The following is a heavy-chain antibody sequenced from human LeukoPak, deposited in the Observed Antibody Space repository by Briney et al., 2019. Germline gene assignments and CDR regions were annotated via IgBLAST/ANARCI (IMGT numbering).Heavy chain of an antibody. CDR3: STETAGNY. D-gene: IGHD3-10*01. Sequence: ASVKVSCKAFGHTLRDLSIHWVRQAPGKGHEWMGVYDPEDDERIYSEKFLGRVTLTEDTSTDTAYMELTSLRSDDTAVYYCSTETAGNYWGQGTLVTVSS. J-gene: IGHJ4*02. CDR1: GHTLRDLS. V-gene: IGHV1-24*01. CDR2: YDPEDDER.